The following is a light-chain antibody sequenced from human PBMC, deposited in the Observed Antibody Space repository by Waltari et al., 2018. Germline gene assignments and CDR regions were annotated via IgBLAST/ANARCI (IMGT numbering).Light chain of an antibody. Sequence: DIQMTQSPSTLSTSVGDRVTITCRASKSISSYLTWYQQKPGKAPKLLIYAASSLQSGVPSRFSGSGSGTDFTLTISSLQPEDFATYYCQQSYSTPLVTFGGGTKVEIK. CDR3: QQSYSTPLVT. CDR2: AAS. V-gene: IGKV1-39*01. CDR1: KSISSY. J-gene: IGKJ4*01.